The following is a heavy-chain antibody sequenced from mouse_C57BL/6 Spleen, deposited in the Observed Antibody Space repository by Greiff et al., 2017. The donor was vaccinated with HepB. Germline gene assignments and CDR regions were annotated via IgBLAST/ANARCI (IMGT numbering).Heavy chain of an antibody. CDR2: INPNYGTT. CDR1: GYSFTDYN. V-gene: IGHV1-39*01. D-gene: IGHD2-4*01. Sequence: VQLKESGPELVKPGASVKISCKASGYSFTDYNMNWVKQSNGKSLEWIGVINPNYGTTSYNQKFKGKATLTVDQSSSTAYMQLNSLTSEDSAVYYCAPGKENYYDYDEGFAYWGQGTLVTVSA. CDR3: APGKENYYDYDEGFAY. J-gene: IGHJ3*01.